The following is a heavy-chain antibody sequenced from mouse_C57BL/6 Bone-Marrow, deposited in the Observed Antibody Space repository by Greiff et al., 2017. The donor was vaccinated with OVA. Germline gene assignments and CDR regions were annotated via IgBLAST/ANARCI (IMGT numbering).Heavy chain of an antibody. Sequence: DVQLVESGGDLVKPGGSLKLSCAASGFTFSSYGMSWVRQTPDKRLEWVATISSGGSYTYYPDSVKGRFTISRDNAKNTLYLQMSSLKSEDTAMYYCARHRLGRFAYWGQGTLVTVSA. CDR3: ARHRLGRFAY. J-gene: IGHJ3*01. V-gene: IGHV5-6*01. D-gene: IGHD4-1*01. CDR2: ISSGGSYT. CDR1: GFTFSSYG.